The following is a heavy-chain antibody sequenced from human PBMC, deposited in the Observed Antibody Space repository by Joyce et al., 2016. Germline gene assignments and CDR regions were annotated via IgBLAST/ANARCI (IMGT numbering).Heavy chain of an antibody. J-gene: IGHJ4*02. CDR3: ARHSHHGVVPAGMPSFDY. CDR2: IYPGDSDT. Sequence: EVQLVQSGAEVKKPGESLKISCKGSGYSFTSYWIGWVRQMPGKGLEWIGIIYPGDSDTRYSPSFQGQVTISADKSISTAYLQWSSLKASDTAMYYCARHSHHGVVPAGMPSFDYWGQGTLVTVSS. V-gene: IGHV5-51*01. D-gene: IGHD2-2*01. CDR1: GYSFTSYW.